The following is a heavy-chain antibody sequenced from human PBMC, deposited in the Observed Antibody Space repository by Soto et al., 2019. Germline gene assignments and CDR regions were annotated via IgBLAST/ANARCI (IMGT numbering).Heavy chain of an antibody. J-gene: IGHJ6*02. Sequence: EXLKISCKSSGYXFSSYLIVWVRHMPGKGLEWMGTIYPGDSDTRYSPSFQGQVTISAYKSSSTAYLQWNSLKSADTAMYFSARNKGYCSSISCYGMDVWGQGAAGTVSS. V-gene: IGHV5-51*01. D-gene: IGHD2-2*01. CDR1: GYXFSSYL. CDR3: ARNKGYCSSISCYGMDV. CDR2: IYPGDSDT.